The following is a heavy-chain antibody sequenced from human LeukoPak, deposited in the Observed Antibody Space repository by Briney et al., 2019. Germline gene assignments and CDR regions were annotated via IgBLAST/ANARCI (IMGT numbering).Heavy chain of an antibody. Sequence: SETLSLTCTVSGGSISSSSYYWGWIRQPPGKGLEWIGSIYYSGSTYYNPSLKSRVTISVDTSKNQFSLKLGSVTAADTAVYYCARGVTMIGRLRFDPWGQGTLVTVSS. CDR2: IYYSGST. V-gene: IGHV4-39*07. J-gene: IGHJ5*02. CDR3: ARGVTMIGRLRFDP. CDR1: GGSISSSSYY. D-gene: IGHD3-22*01.